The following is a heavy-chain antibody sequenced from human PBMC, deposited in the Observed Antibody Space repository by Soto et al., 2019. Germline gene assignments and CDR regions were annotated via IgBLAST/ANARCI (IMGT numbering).Heavy chain of an antibody. CDR2: INHSGST. D-gene: IGHD3-9*01. CDR1: GGSFSGYY. Sequence: SETLSLTCAVYGGSFSGYYWSWIRQPPGKGLEWIGEINHSGSTNYNPSLKSRVTISVDTSKNQFSLKLSSVTAADTAVYYCARAYILTGYYKVPYFDYWGQGTLVTVSS. CDR3: ARAYILTGYYKVPYFDY. J-gene: IGHJ4*02. V-gene: IGHV4-34*01.